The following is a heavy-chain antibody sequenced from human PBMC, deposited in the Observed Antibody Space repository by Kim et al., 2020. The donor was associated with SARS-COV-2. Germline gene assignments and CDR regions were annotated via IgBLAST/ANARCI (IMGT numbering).Heavy chain of an antibody. CDR3: AKASCTGGTCYSLDY. D-gene: IGHD2-15*01. V-gene: IGHV3-9*01. J-gene: IGHJ4*02. Sequence: AASVKGRFNISRDNAKNSLYLQVNSLRGEDTALYYCAKASCTGGTCYSLDYWGQGTLVTVSS.